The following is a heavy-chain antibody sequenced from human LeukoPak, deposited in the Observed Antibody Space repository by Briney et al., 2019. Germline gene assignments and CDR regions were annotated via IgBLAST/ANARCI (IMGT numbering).Heavy chain of an antibody. CDR2: MKPDGSES. V-gene: IGHV3-7*01. Sequence: GGSLRLSCAASGFTFTTYWMTWVRQAPGKGLEWVASMKPDGSESWYVDSVKGRFTISRDNSKNSLYLQLTSLRAEDTALYYCARDRGRNSFDYWGQGTLVSVSS. J-gene: IGHJ4*02. D-gene: IGHD1-14*01. CDR3: ARDRGRNSFDY. CDR1: GFTFTTYW.